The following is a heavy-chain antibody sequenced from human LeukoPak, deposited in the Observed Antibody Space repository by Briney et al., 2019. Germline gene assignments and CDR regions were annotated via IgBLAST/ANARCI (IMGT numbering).Heavy chain of an antibody. V-gene: IGHV4-59*01. CDR2: IYYSGST. CDR1: GGSISSYY. D-gene: IGHD3-10*01. CDR3: ASLKMVQGVISYYCYYMDV. J-gene: IGHJ6*03. Sequence: SETLSLTCTVSGGSISSYYWSWIRQPPGKGLEWIGYIYYSGSTNYNPSLKSRVTISVDTSKNQFSLKLSSVTAADTAVYCCASLKMVQGVISYYCYYMDVWGKGTTVTVSS.